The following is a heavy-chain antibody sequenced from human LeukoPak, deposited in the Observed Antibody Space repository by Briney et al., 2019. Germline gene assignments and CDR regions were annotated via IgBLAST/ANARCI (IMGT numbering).Heavy chain of an antibody. D-gene: IGHD5-24*01. Sequence: GGSLRLSCAASGFTFSSYGMHWVRQAPGKGLEWVAVIWYDGSNKYYADSVKGRFTISRDNSKNRLYLQMNSLRAEDTAVYYCAKGDGYNEDAFDIWGQGTMVTVSS. J-gene: IGHJ3*02. CDR3: AKGDGYNEDAFDI. CDR2: IWYDGSNK. V-gene: IGHV3-33*06. CDR1: GFTFSSYG.